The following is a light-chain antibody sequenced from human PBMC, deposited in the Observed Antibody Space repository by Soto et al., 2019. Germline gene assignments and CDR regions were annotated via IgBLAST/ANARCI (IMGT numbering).Light chain of an antibody. CDR3: QQRSNGPPLT. CDR2: HSS. V-gene: IGKV3-11*01. Sequence: EVVLTQAPATLSLSPGERATLSCRASLSVSSYLAWYQQKPGQAPRLLIYHSSNSATGIPARFSGSGSGTDFTLTISSREPEDFAVYYCQQRSNGPPLTFGGGTKVEIK. J-gene: IGKJ4*01. CDR1: LSVSSY.